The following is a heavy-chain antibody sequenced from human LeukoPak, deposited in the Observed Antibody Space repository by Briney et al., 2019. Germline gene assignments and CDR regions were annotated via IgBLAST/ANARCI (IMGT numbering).Heavy chain of an antibody. Sequence: PGGSLRLSCAASGFTFSSYSMNWVRQAPGKGLEWVSSISSSSSYIYYADSVKGRFTISRDNAKNSLCLQMNSLRAEDTAVYYCARDSPDIVATIEAFDIRGQGTMVTVSS. J-gene: IGHJ3*02. V-gene: IGHV3-21*01. CDR2: ISSSSSYI. CDR1: GFTFSSYS. D-gene: IGHD5-12*01. CDR3: ARDSPDIVATIEAFDI.